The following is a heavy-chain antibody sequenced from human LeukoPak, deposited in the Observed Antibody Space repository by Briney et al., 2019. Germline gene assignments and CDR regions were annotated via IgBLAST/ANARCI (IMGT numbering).Heavy chain of an antibody. CDR2: IKRKTDGGTI. V-gene: IGHV3-15*07. J-gene: IGHJ4*02. CDR3: NNREF. D-gene: IGHD3-10*01. CDR1: SFTFSNAW. Sequence: GGSLRLSCAASSFTFSNAWMNWVRQAPGKGLEWVGRIKRKTDGGTIDYAAPVKGRFTISRDDSKNTLYLQMNSLKTEDTAVYYCNNREFWGQGTLVTVSS.